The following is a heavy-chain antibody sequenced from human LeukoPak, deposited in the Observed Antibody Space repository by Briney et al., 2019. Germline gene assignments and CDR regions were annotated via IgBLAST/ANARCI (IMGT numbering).Heavy chain of an antibody. D-gene: IGHD2-2*01. J-gene: IGHJ5*02. CDR1: GGSISSGGYY. V-gene: IGHV4-31*03. CDR3: ARGRRAPYSYCSSTSCYVNWFDP. CDR2: IYYSGST. Sequence: SENLSLTCTVSGGSISSGGYYWSWIRQHPGKGLEWIGYIYYSGSTYYNPSLKSRVTISVDTSKNQFSLKLSSVTAADTAVYYCARGRRAPYSYCSSTSCYVNWFDPWGQGTLVTVSS.